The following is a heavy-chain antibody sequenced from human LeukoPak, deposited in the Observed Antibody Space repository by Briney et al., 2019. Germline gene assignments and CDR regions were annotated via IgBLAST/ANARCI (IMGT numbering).Heavy chain of an antibody. CDR2: INQDASDK. D-gene: IGHD2-15*01. CDR1: GLTFSSTW. V-gene: IGHV3-7*05. CDR3: ARETGRTIDC. J-gene: IGHJ4*02. Sequence: GGSLRLSCTASGLTFSSTWMAWARQAPGRGLEWVANINQDASDKYYVGSVKGRFTVSRDNAKNSVYLQMNSLRAEDTALYYCARETGRTIDCWGQGTLVTVSS.